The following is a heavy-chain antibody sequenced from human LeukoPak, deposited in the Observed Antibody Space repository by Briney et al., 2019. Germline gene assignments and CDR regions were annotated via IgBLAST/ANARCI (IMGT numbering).Heavy chain of an antibody. V-gene: IGHV3-74*01. D-gene: IGHD1-7*01. CDR3: VKDDGNYGIDY. Sequence: GGSLRLSCAASGFSFSSYWMHWVRQAPGKGLVWVSRIKTDGSYINYADSVKGRFTVSRDNAKSTLYLQMNSLRAEDTAVYFCVKDDGNYGIDYWGQGTLVTVS. CDR2: IKTDGSYI. CDR1: GFSFSSYW. J-gene: IGHJ4*02.